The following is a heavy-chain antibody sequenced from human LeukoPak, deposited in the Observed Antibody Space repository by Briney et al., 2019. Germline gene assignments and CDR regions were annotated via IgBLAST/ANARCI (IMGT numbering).Heavy chain of an antibody. D-gene: IGHD1-26*01. CDR1: GFTFSIYG. Sequence: GGALRLSCAPSGFTFSIYGMHWVRPAPGKGLEWVAFIPYDGSNEYYPDSVNGRFTISRDNSKNTLYLQMNSLRAEDTALYYCAKDRSEVVGPTYFDYWGQGTLVTVSS. CDR3: AKDRSEVVGPTYFDY. CDR2: IPYDGSNE. V-gene: IGHV3-30*02. J-gene: IGHJ4*02.